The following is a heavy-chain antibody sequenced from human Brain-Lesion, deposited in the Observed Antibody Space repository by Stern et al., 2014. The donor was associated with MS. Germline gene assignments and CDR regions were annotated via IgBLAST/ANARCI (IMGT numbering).Heavy chain of an antibody. CDR1: GYTLTELS. CDR2: FDPEDGET. CDR3: ATLSPGAGGNYYRRFDY. V-gene: IGHV1-24*01. Sequence: QDQLVQSGAEVKKPGASVKVSCKVSGYTLTELSMHWVRQAPRKGIEWMGGFDPEDGETIYAQKFQGSVPITQDESTDTAYMELSSLRSEDTAVYYCATLSPGAGGNYYRRFDYWGQGTLVTVSS. D-gene: IGHD1-26*01. J-gene: IGHJ4*02.